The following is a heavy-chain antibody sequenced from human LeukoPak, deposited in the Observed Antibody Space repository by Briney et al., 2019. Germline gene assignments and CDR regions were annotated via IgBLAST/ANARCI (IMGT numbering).Heavy chain of an antibody. J-gene: IGHJ6*04. CDR1: GFTFNSYA. CDR3: AKKAGLYYYYYGMDV. V-gene: IGHV3-23*01. Sequence: PGGSLRLSCAASGFTFNSYAMSWVRQAPGKGLEWVSAISGSGGSTYYADSVKGRFTISRDNSKNTLYLQMNSLRAEDTAVYYCAKKAGLYYYYYGMDVWGKGTTVTVSS. D-gene: IGHD3/OR15-3a*01. CDR2: ISGSGGST.